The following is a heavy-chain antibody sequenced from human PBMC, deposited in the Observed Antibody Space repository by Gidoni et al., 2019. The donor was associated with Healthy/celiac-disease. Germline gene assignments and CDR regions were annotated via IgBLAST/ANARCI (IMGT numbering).Heavy chain of an antibody. D-gene: IGHD2-2*01. V-gene: IGHV1-58*02. CDR2: IVVGSGHT. Sequence: QMQLVQSGPEVKKPGTSVKVSCKASGFTFTTSAMQWVRQARGPRLEWIGWIVVGSGHTNYAQKFQERVTITRDMSTSTAYMELSSLRSEDTAVYYCAAEGVPAAGIDYWGPGTLVTVSS. CDR1: GFTFTTSA. CDR3: AAEGVPAAGIDY. J-gene: IGHJ4*02.